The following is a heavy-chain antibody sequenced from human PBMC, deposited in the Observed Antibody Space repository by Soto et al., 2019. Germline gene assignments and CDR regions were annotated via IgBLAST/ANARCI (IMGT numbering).Heavy chain of an antibody. CDR3: ATRIFGVEY. CDR2: ISGTSPST. V-gene: IGHV3-23*01. Sequence: EVQLLESGGGLVQPGGSLRLSCAASGFTFSAYAMSWVRQGPGKGLEWVSAISGTSPSTYYADSVQGRFSISTDSSRKTLFLQMNTLRAEDTAVYFCATRIFGVEYWGQGTLVTVSS. D-gene: IGHD3-3*01. J-gene: IGHJ4*02. CDR1: GFTFSAYA.